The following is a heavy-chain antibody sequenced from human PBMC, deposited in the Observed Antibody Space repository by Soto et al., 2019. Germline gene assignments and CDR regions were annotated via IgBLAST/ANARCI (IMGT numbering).Heavy chain of an antibody. CDR2: MNPNSGNT. CDR3: ARGGAFGVGDRAGELDY. Sequence: QVQLVQSGAEVKKPGASVKVSCKASGYTFTSYDINWVRQATGQGLEWMGWMNPNSGNTGYAQKFQGRVTMTRNTSRSTAYMELSSLRSEDTAVYYCARGGAFGVGDRAGELDYWGQGTLVTVSS. J-gene: IGHJ4*02. D-gene: IGHD3-3*01. CDR1: GYTFTSYD. V-gene: IGHV1-8*01.